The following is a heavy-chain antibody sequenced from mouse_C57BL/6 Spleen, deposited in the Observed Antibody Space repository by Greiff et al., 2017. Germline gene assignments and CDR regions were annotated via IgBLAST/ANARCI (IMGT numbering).Heavy chain of an antibody. D-gene: IGHD1-1*01. CDR1: GFSLTSYG. V-gene: IGHV2-2*01. J-gene: IGHJ1*03. Sequence: QVQLQQSGPGLVQPSQSLSITCTVSGFSLTSYGVHWVRQSPGKGLEWLGVIWSGGSTDYNAAFISRLSISKDNSKSQVFFKMNSLQADDTAIYYCARNDYGSSYGGYFDVWGTGTTVTVSS. CDR2: IWSGGST. CDR3: ARNDYGSSYGGYFDV.